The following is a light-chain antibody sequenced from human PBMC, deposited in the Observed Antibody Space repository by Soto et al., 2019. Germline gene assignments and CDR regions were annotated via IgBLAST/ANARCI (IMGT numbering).Light chain of an antibody. Sequence: QSVLTQPASVSGSPGQSITISCTGTSSDVGGYNYVSWYQQHPGKAPKLMIYEVGNRPSGVSNRFSGSKSGNTASLTISGLQAEDEDDYYCSSYTSSSSSVFGGGTKLTVL. V-gene: IGLV2-14*01. CDR1: SSDVGGYNY. CDR3: SSYTSSSSSV. J-gene: IGLJ2*01. CDR2: EVG.